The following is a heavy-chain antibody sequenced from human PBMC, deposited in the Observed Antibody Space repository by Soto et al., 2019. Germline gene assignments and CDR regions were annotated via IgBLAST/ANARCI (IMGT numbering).Heavy chain of an antibody. CDR3: ARDGGRHSGGIDY. CDR2: IIPIFGTA. J-gene: IGHJ4*02. CDR1: GGTFSSYS. D-gene: IGHD1-26*01. V-gene: IGHV1-69*01. Sequence: QVQLVQSGAEVKKPGSSVKVSCKASGGTFSSYSINWVRQAPGQGLEWMGEIIPIFGTANYAHKFQGRVTITACESTSTAYMELSSLRSEATAVYYCARDGGRHSGGIDYWGQGTLVTVSS.